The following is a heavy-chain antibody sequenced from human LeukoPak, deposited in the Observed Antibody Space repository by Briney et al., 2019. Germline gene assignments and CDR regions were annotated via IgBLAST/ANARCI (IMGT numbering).Heavy chain of an antibody. D-gene: IGHD6-25*01. CDR3: SKARGGGRDLFDY. Sequence: GGSLRLSCAASGFSFDDYSMHWVRQAPGKGLEWVSLITWDGGSTYYADSVKGRFTISRDNSKNSLYLQMHSLRAEDSTLYYCSKARGGGRDLFDYWGQGTLVTVSS. J-gene: IGHJ4*02. CDR2: ITWDGGST. V-gene: IGHV3-43D*03. CDR1: GFSFDDYS.